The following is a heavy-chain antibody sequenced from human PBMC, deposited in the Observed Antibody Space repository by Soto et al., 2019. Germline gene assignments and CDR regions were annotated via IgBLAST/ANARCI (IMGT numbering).Heavy chain of an antibody. J-gene: IGHJ5*02. D-gene: IGHD6-13*01. CDR1: GFTFSSYA. V-gene: IGHV3-30-3*01. CDR2: ISYDGSNN. CDR3: ASLTGAAAGTWFDP. Sequence: QVQLVESGGGVVQPGRSLRLSCAASGFTFSSYAMHWVRQAPGKGLERVAVISYDGSNNYYADSVKGRFTISIDNSKNTLYLQMNSLRAEDTAVYYCASLTGAAAGTWFDPWGQGTLVTVSS.